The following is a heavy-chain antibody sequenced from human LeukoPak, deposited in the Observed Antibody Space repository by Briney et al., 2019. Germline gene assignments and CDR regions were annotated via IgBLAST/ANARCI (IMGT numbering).Heavy chain of an antibody. V-gene: IGHV1-2*02. CDR3: ARGHLITMIVVVPYHAFDM. Sequence: ASVKVSCKASGYTFTGYYMHWVRQAPGQGLEWMGWINPNSGGTNYAQKFQGRVTMTRDTSISTAYMELSRLRSDDTAVYYCARGHLITMIVVVPYHAFDMWGQGTMVTVSS. J-gene: IGHJ3*02. CDR1: GYTFTGYY. CDR2: INPNSGGT. D-gene: IGHD3-22*01.